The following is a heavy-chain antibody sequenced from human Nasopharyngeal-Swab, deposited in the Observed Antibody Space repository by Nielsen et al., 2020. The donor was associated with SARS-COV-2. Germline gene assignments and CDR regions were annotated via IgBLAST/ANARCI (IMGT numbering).Heavy chain of an antibody. CDR2: IYWNDDK. Sequence: WIRQPPGKALEWLALIYWNDDKRYSPSLKSRLTITKDTSKNQVVLTMTNMDPVGTATYYCAHRGGYCSSTSCYTAFEFVVEYYFDYWGQGTLVTVSS. V-gene: IGHV2-5*01. D-gene: IGHD2-2*02. CDR3: AHRGGYCSSTSCYTAFEFVVEYYFDY. J-gene: IGHJ4*02.